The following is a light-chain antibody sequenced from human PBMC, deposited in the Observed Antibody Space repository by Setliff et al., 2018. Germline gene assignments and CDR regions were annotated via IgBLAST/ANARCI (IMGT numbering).Light chain of an antibody. J-gene: IGLJ1*01. Sequence: SALAQPAAVSGSPGQSIAISCTGTSRDVGDYNFVSWYQQHPDKAPKLLIYDVTVRPSGISNRFSGSKSGNTASLTISGLQAEDEADYYCTSYTDITTVFGSGTKVTVL. CDR3: TSYTDITTV. CDR1: SRDVGDYNF. V-gene: IGLV2-14*01. CDR2: DVT.